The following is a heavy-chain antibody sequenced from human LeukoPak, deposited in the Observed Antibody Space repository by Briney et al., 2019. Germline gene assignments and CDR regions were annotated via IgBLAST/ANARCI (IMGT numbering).Heavy chain of an antibody. CDR2: IYYSGST. D-gene: IGHD5-18*01. J-gene: IGHJ4*02. CDR3: ARGRYIYGNAFDY. Sequence: SETLSLTCTVSGGSISSKSYYWGWIRQPPGTGLEWIGNIYYSGSTYYNPSLKSRVTISVDTSKNQFSLKLSSVTAADTAVYYCARGRYIYGNAFDYWGQGTLVTVSS. V-gene: IGHV4-39*07. CDR1: GGSISSKSYY.